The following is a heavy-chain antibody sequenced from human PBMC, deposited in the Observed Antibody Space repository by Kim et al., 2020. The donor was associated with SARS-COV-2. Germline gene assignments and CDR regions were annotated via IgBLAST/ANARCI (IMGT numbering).Heavy chain of an antibody. J-gene: IGHJ3*02. D-gene: IGHD3-10*01. CDR1: GGSISSYY. Sequence: SETLSLTCTVSGGSISSYYCRWSSQPPGKSLDWCGSLYYRGSPYYKRALKSRVTISVDTSKNQFSLKLSSVTAADTAVYYCARGYYGSGSYYNHAFDIWGQGTMVTVSS. V-gene: IGHV4-59*01. CDR2: LYYRGSP. CDR3: ARGYYGSGSYYNHAFDI.